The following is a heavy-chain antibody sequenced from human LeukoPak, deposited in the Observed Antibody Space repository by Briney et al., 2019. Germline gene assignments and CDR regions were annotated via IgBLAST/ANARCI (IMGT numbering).Heavy chain of an antibody. Sequence: ASVKVSCKVSGYTLTELSMHWVRQAPGKGLEWMGGFDPEDGETIYAQKFQGRVTMTEDTSTDTAYMELSSLRSEDTAVYYCATPSSGYYLADAFDIWAKGQWSPSLQ. J-gene: IGHJ3*02. V-gene: IGHV1-24*01. CDR3: ATPSSGYYLADAFDI. CDR1: GYTLTELS. D-gene: IGHD3-22*01. CDR2: FDPEDGET.